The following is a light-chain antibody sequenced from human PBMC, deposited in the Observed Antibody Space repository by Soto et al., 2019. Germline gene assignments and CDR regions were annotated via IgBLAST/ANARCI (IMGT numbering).Light chain of an antibody. V-gene: IGLV2-8*01. CDR1: SSDVGAYKY. CDR2: EVS. J-gene: IGLJ1*01. Sequence: QSALTQPPSASGSPGQSVAISCTGTSSDVGAYKYVSWYQQHPGKAPKLIIYEVSKRPSGVPDRFSGSKSGNTASLTVSGLQAEDEADYYCSCYGGRRVFGTGTKLTVL. CDR3: SCYGGRRV.